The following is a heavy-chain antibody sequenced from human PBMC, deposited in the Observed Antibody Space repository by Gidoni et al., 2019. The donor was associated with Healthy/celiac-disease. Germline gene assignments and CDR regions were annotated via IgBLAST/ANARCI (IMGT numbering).Heavy chain of an antibody. D-gene: IGHD3-22*01. CDR3: ARATPGEYYYDSSEKGHLDY. J-gene: IGHJ4*02. CDR2: ISSSSSYT. V-gene: IGHV3-11*06. Sequence: QVQLVESGGGLVKPGGSLRLSCAASGFPFRDYSMSWIRQAPGKGLEWVSYISSSSSYTNYADSVKGRFTISRDNAKNSLYLQMNSLRAEDTAVYYCARATPGEYYYDSSEKGHLDYWGQGTLVTVSS. CDR1: GFPFRDYS.